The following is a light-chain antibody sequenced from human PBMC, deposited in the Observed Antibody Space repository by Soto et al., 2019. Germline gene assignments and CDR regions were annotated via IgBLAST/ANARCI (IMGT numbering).Light chain of an antibody. V-gene: IGLV7-46*01. J-gene: IGLJ2*01. CDR1: TGAVTSGHY. Sequence: TVVTQEPSLTVSPGGTVTLTCGSITGAVTSGHYPYWFQQKPGQAPRTLIYDINNKQSWTPARFSGSLLGGKAALTLSGAQPEDEAEYYCLLSYSGARVFGGGTKLTVL. CDR2: DIN. CDR3: LLSYSGARV.